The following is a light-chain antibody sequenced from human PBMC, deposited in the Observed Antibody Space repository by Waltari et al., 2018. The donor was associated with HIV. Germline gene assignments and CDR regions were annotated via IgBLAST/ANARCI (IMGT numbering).Light chain of an antibody. V-gene: IGLV3-21*04. CDR3: QVWDIRSDSVV. Sequence: YVVTQPPSVSVAPGETATTTCGGHKIRGVSVHGYQQTPGQAPVLVIYDASDRPSGIPERLSASNSGNTATLTISRVEAGDEADYYCQVWDIRSDSVVFGGGTKLTVL. CDR2: DAS. CDR1: KIRGVS. J-gene: IGLJ2*01.